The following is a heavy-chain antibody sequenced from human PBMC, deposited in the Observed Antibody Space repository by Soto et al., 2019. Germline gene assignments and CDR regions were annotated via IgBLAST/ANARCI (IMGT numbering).Heavy chain of an antibody. CDR2: ISSNGGTT. CDR1: GFTFSRYT. D-gene: IGHD3-16*01. V-gene: IGHV3-64*01. CDR3: ASDMDPRNYNYIAPDAFDL. Sequence: GGSLRLSCAASGFTFSRYTMHWVRQAPGKGLEYVSAISSNGGTTYYANSVKGRFTISRDNSKNTLYLQMGSLSTEDMAVYYCASDMDPRNYNYIAPDAFDLWGQGTMVTVSS. J-gene: IGHJ3*01.